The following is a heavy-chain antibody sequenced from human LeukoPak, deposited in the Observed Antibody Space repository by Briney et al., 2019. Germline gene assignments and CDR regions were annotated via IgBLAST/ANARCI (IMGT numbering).Heavy chain of an antibody. CDR2: IYYSGST. CDR1: GGSISSSSYY. CDR3: ARLWRAAIDY. V-gene: IGHV4-39*01. D-gene: IGHD1-1*01. J-gene: IGHJ4*02. Sequence: KPSETLSLTCTVSGGSISSSSYYWGWIRQPPGKGLEWIGSIYYSGSTYYNPSLKSRVTISVDTSKNQFSLKLSSVAAADTAVYYCARLWRAAIDYGGQGTLVTVSS.